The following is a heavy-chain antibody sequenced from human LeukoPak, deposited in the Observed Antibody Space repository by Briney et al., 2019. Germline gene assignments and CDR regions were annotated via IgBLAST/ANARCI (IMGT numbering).Heavy chain of an antibody. V-gene: IGHV3-21*01. Sequence: PGGSLRLSCAASGFTFSTYTMSWVRQAPGKGLEWVSAITGRGGYTYYADSVKGRFTISRDNAKNSLYLQMNRLRAEDTALYYCARDLGMTDGDYVSYFDYWGQGTLVTVSS. CDR2: ITGRGGYT. CDR1: GFTFSTYT. D-gene: IGHD4-17*01. J-gene: IGHJ4*02. CDR3: ARDLGMTDGDYVSYFDY.